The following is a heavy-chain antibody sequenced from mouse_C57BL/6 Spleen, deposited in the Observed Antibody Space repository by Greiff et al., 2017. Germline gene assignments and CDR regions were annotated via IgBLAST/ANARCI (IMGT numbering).Heavy chain of an antibody. D-gene: IGHD2-4*01. CDR1: GFTFSDYG. V-gene: IGHV5-17*01. Sequence: EVMLVESGGGLVKPGGSLKLSCAASGFTFSDYGMHWVRQAPEQGLEWVAYISSGSSTIYYADTVKGRFTISRENAKNTLFLQMTSLRSEDTAMYYCAMYDYPLGWYVDVWGTGTTVTVSS. CDR3: AMYDYPLGWYVDV. CDR2: ISSGSSTI. J-gene: IGHJ1*03.